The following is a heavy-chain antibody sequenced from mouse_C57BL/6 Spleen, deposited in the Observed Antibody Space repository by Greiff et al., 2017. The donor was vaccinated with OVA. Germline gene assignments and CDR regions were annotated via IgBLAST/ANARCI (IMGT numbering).Heavy chain of an antibody. D-gene: IGHD1-1*01. CDR1: GFSLTSYG. CDR2: IWRGGST. V-gene: IGHV2-5*01. CDR3: AKNGYGSSYGGYFDV. Sequence: VQGVESGPGLVQPSQSLSITCTVSGFSLTSYGVHWVRQSPGKGLEWLGVIWRGGSTDYNAAFMSRLSITKDNSKSQVFFKMNSLQADDTAIYYCAKNGYGSSYGGYFDVWGTGTTVTVSS. J-gene: IGHJ1*03.